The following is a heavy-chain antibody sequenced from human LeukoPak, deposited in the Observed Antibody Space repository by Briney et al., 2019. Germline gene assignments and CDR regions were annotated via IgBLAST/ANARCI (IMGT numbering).Heavy chain of an antibody. CDR2: IYSGGST. V-gene: IGHV3-66*01. J-gene: IGHJ4*02. CDR3: ARDFLDYFDY. CDR1: EFSVGSNY. D-gene: IGHD3-3*01. Sequence: GGSLSLSCAASEFSVGSNYMTWVRQPPAKGLEWVSLIYSGGSTYYEDSVKGRFTISRDKSKNKLYLQMNSLTAEDTAVYYCARDFLDYFDYWGQGNLVTVSS.